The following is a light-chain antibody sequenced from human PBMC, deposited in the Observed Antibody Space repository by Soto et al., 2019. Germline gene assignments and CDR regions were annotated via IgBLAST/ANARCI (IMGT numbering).Light chain of an antibody. Sequence: EIVLTQSPATLSLSPGERATLSCRASQSVSSYLAWYQQKPGQAPRLLIYDASNRATGIPARFSGSGSGTYFTLTISSLEPADFAVYYCQQRSNWPYTFGQGTKLEIK. J-gene: IGKJ2*01. CDR3: QQRSNWPYT. CDR2: DAS. CDR1: QSVSSY. V-gene: IGKV3-11*01.